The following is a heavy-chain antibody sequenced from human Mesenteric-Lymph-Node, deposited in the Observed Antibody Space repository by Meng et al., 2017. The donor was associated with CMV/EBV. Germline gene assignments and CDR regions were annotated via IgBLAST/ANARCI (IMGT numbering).Heavy chain of an antibody. D-gene: IGHD1-7*01. Sequence: SETLSLTCTVSGYSISSGYYWGWIRQPPGKGLEWIGSIYHSGSTYYNPSLKSRVTISVDTSKNQFSLKLSSVTAADTAVYYCARERNYPMDVWGQGTTVTVSS. CDR2: IYHSGST. CDR1: GYSISSGYY. V-gene: IGHV4-38-2*02. CDR3: ARERNYPMDV. J-gene: IGHJ6*02.